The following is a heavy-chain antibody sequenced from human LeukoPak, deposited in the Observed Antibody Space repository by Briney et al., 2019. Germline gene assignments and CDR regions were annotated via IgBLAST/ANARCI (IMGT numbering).Heavy chain of an antibody. CDR2: TSYDGSNK. V-gene: IGHV3-30-3*01. CDR1: GFTFSSYA. Sequence: PSGGSLRLSCAASGFTFSSYAMHWVRQAPGKGREWVAVTSYDGSNKYYADSVKGRFTISRDNSKNTLYLQMNSLRAEDTAVYYCARQGVRCFDYWGQGTLVTVSS. D-gene: IGHD3-10*01. J-gene: IGHJ4*02. CDR3: ARQGVRCFDY.